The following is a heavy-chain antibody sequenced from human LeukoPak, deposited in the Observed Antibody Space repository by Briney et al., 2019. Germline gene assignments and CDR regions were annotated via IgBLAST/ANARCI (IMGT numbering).Heavy chain of an antibody. CDR2: IHPGDSDT. CDR1: GYLFLTYW. Sequence: GASLKISSKCSGYLFLTYWIGWVRQLPGKGLGWVGIIHPGDSDTRYSPSFQGQVTISVGRSISTAYVHWSNLKASDTAMYYCARRACSGNSCLDYWGQGTLVTVSS. CDR3: ARRACSGNSCLDY. V-gene: IGHV5-51*01. D-gene: IGHD2-15*01. J-gene: IGHJ4*02.